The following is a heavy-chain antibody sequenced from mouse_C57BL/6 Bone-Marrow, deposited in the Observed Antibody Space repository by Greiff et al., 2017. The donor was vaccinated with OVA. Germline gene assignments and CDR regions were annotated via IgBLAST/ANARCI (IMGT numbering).Heavy chain of an antibody. CDR1: GYTFTDYN. CDR2: INPNNGGT. Sequence: VQLQQSGPELVKPGASVKIPCKASGYTFTDYNMDWVKQSPGKSLEWIGDINPNNGGTIYNQKFKGKATLTVDTSSSTAYMELRSLTSEDTAVYYCAFITTVVAKDYWGQGTTLTVSS. J-gene: IGHJ2*01. D-gene: IGHD1-1*01. CDR3: AFITTVVAKDY. V-gene: IGHV1-18*01.